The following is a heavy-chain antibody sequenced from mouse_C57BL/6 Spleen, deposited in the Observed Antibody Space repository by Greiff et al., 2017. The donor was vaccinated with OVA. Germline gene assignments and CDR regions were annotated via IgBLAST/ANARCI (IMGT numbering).Heavy chain of an antibody. CDR1: GFNIKDDY. Sequence: EVQVVESGAELVRPGASVKLSCTASGFNIKDDYMHWVKQRPEQGLEWIGWIDPENGDTEYASKFQGKATITADTSSNTAYLQLSSLTSEDTAVYYCTTPYYGSPYVWGTGTTVTVSS. J-gene: IGHJ1*03. CDR2: IDPENGDT. V-gene: IGHV14-4*01. D-gene: IGHD1-1*01. CDR3: TTPYYGSPYV.